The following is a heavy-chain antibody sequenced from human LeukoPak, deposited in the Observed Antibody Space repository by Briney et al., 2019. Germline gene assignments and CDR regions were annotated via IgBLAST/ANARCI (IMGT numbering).Heavy chain of an antibody. Sequence: SETLSLTCAVYGGSFSNYYWSWIRQPAGKGLEWIGRISTSGSTNYNPSLKSRVTISLDTSKNQFSLRLSSVTAADTAVYYCARVDPSGGIAVAGYRYYFDYWGQGTLVTVSS. D-gene: IGHD6-19*01. V-gene: IGHV4-59*10. CDR2: ISTSGST. J-gene: IGHJ4*02. CDR1: GGSFSNYY. CDR3: ARVDPSGGIAVAGYRYYFDY.